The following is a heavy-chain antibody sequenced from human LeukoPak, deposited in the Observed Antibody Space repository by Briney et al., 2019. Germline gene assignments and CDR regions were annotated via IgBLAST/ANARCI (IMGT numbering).Heavy chain of an antibody. CDR1: GGSISSYY. CDR2: IYYSGST. D-gene: IGHD3-3*01. J-gene: IGHJ5*02. V-gene: IGHV4-59*08. Sequence: SETLSLTCTVSGGSISSYYWSWIRQPPGKGLEWIGYIYYSGSTNYNPSLKSRVTISVDTSKNQFSLKLSSVTAADTAVYYCARFVTGLWSGYPNWFDPWGQGTLVTVSS. CDR3: ARFVTGLWSGYPNWFDP.